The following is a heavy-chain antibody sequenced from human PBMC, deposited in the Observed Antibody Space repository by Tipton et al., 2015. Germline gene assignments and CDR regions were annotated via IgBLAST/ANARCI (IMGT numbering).Heavy chain of an antibody. J-gene: IGHJ6*02. V-gene: IGHV4-59*01. Sequence: PGLVKPSETLSLICAFSGGSFSDYYCTWFRQPPGKGLEWIGYISYTDGAHYNPALKSRVTISVDTSKNQFSLTLNSVAAADTAVYYCARDLEHGMDVWGHGTTVTVSS. D-gene: IGHD5-24*01. CDR1: GGSFSDYY. CDR2: ISYTDGA. CDR3: ARDLEHGMDV.